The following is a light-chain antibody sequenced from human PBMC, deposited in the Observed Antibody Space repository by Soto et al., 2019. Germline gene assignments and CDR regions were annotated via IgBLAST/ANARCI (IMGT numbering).Light chain of an antibody. J-gene: IGKJ1*01. CDR1: QSVSSSF. CDR2: RAS. V-gene: IGKV3-20*01. Sequence: EIVLTQSPGTLSLSPGERATLSCSARQSVSSSFLAWYQQKPGQAPRLLIYRASSRATGLTDRFSGSRSGPDFTLTVSRLEAEDFAVYYCEQDARSPWTFGQGTRVQLK. CDR3: EQDARSPWT.